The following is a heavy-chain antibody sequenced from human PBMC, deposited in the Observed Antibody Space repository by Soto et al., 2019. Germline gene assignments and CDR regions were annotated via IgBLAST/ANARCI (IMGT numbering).Heavy chain of an antibody. CDR1: GFTFSSYG. V-gene: IGHV3-30*18. CDR3: AKAAVV. CDR2: ISYDGSNK. J-gene: IGHJ4*02. D-gene: IGHD2-15*01. Sequence: WLSLRLSCAASGFTFSSYGMHWVRQAPGKGLEWVAVISYDGSNKYYEDSVKGRFTISRDNSKNTLYLQMNSLRAEDTAVYYCAKAAVVWGQGTLVSVSS.